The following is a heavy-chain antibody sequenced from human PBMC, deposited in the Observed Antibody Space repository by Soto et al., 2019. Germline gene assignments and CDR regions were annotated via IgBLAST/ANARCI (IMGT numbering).Heavy chain of an antibody. Sequence: QVQLVQSGAEVKKPGSSVKVSCKASGGTFSSYAISWVRQAPGQGLEWMGGIMPIFGTANYAQKFQGRVTITADESTSTAYMDLSSLRSEDTAVYYCALCSSTSCYRDYYYGMDVWGQGTTVTVSS. CDR3: ALCSSTSCYRDYYYGMDV. D-gene: IGHD2-2*02. J-gene: IGHJ6*02. CDR1: GGTFSSYA. V-gene: IGHV1-69*01. CDR2: IMPIFGTA.